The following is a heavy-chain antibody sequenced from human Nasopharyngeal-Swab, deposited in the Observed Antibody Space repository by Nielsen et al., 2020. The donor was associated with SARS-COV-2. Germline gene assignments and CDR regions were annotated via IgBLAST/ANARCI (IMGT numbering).Heavy chain of an antibody. V-gene: IGHV3-9*01. J-gene: IGHJ4*02. CDR2: ISWNSGSI. CDR3: AKDPSSTSNNYFDY. Sequence: SLKISCAASGFTFDDYAMHWVRQAPGKGLEWVSGISWNSGSIGYADSVKGRFTISRDNAKNSLYLQMNSLRAEDTALHYCAKDPSSTSNNYFDYWGQGTLVTVSS. D-gene: IGHD2-2*01. CDR1: GFTFDDYA.